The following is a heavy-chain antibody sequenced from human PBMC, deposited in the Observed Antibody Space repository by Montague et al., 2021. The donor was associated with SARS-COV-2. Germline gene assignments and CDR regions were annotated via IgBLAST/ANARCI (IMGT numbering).Heavy chain of an antibody. CDR2: INYSGRT. J-gene: IGHJ4*02. CDR3: ARAHASPPPRLFDF. V-gene: IGHV4-61*01. Sequence: SETLSLTCSVSGDSVSSGNYYWSWIRQPPGKVRERIGSINYSGRTNYNPLLKSRVSMSLDASKNQLSLRLTSVTAADTAVYYCARAHASPPPRLFDFWGQGTLVTVSS. CDR1: GDSVSSGNYY.